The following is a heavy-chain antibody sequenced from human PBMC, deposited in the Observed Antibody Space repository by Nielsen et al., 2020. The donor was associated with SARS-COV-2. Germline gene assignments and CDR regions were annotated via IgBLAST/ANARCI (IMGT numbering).Heavy chain of an antibody. CDR3: ARGKTTVTTFDL. CDR1: GGSISSGGYY. V-gene: IGHV4-31*03. CDR2: NYYTGTT. Sequence: SETLSLTCSVSGGSISSGGYYWSWIRQHAGKGLEWIGHNYYTGTTYYNQSLKSRMTISVDTTMNQFSLKVSSVTVADTAVYYCARGKTTVTTFDLWGQGTLVTVSS. D-gene: IGHD4-17*01. J-gene: IGHJ4*02.